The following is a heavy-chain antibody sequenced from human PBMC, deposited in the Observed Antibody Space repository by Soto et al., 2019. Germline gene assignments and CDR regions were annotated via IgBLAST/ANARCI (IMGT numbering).Heavy chain of an antibody. D-gene: IGHD3-10*01. CDR2: IYYSGST. J-gene: IGHJ5*02. Sequence: SETLSLTCTVSGGSISSSSYYWGWIRQPPGKGLEWIGSIYYSGSTYYNPSLKSRVTISVDTSKNQFSLKLSSVTAADTAVYYCARAITMVRGVIITRWFDPWGQGTLVTVSS. CDR1: GGSISSSSYY. CDR3: ARAITMVRGVIITRWFDP. V-gene: IGHV4-39*01.